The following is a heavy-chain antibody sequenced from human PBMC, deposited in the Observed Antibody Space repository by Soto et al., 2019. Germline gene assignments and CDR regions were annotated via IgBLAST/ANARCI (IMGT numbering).Heavy chain of an antibody. Sequence: GASVKVSCNASGYSFTGYSMDWVRHAPGQGIEWMGWINPKNGAKKYAKKFQGWVTMIRDTSIRKDYMELRKLKYEETAVYYCAIKDGGVVYWGQGTLVTVSS. D-gene: IGHD3-16*01. CDR1: GYSFTGYS. CDR2: INPKNGAK. V-gene: IGHV1-2*04. CDR3: AIKDGGVVY. J-gene: IGHJ4*02.